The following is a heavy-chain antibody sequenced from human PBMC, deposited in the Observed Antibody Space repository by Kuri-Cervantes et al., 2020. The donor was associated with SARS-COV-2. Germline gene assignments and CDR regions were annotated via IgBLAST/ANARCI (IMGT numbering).Heavy chain of an antibody. Sequence: SQTLSLTCAVYGVSFSGYYWSWIRQPPGKGLEWIGYIYYSGSTNYNPSLKSRVTISVDTSKNQFSLKLSSVTAADTAVYYCARTAIAVAGTVDYWGQGTLGTVSS. CDR2: IYYSGST. CDR3: ARTAIAVAGTVDY. D-gene: IGHD6-19*01. J-gene: IGHJ4*02. V-gene: IGHV4-59*08. CDR1: GVSFSGYY.